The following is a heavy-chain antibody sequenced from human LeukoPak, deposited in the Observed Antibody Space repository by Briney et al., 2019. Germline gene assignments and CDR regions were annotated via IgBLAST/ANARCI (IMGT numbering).Heavy chain of an antibody. CDR1: GGTFSNYG. D-gene: IGHD3-3*01. J-gene: IGHJ4*02. V-gene: IGHV1-69*01. Sequence: ASVKVSCKASGGTFSNYGIGWVRQAPGQGLEWMGGIIPIFGTANYAQNLQGRVTITADESTTTAYMELSSLRSDDTAVYYCAGDLTISLPGYWGQGTLVTVSS. CDR2: IIPIFGTA. CDR3: AGDLTISLPGY.